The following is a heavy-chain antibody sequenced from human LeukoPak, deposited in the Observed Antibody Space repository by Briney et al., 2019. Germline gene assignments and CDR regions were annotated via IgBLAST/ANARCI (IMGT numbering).Heavy chain of an antibody. D-gene: IGHD2-2*01. Sequence: SETLSLTCAVYGGSFSGYYWSWIRQPPGKGLEWIGEINHSGSTNYNPSLKSRVTISVDTSKNQFSLKLSSVTAADTAVYYCARETEYQLLLNWYFDLWGRGTLVTVSS. CDR1: GGSFSGYY. CDR2: INHSGST. J-gene: IGHJ2*01. V-gene: IGHV4-34*01. CDR3: ARETEYQLLLNWYFDL.